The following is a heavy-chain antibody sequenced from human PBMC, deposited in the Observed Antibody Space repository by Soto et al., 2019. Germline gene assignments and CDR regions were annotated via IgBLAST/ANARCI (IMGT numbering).Heavy chain of an antibody. Sequence: PSETLSLTCTVSGGSISSYYWSWIRQPPGKGLEWIGYIYYSGSTNYNPSLKSRVTISVDTSKNQFSLKLSSVTAADTAVYYRGRERGRYYYYYYIDVWGKGTLVTVSS. CDR3: GRERGRYYYYYYIDV. V-gene: IGHV4-59*12. D-gene: IGHD3-10*01. J-gene: IGHJ6*03. CDR1: GGSISSYY. CDR2: IYYSGST.